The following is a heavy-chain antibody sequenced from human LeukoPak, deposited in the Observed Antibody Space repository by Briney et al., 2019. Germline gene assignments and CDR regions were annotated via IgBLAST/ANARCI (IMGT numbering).Heavy chain of an antibody. CDR2: ISSSDDYT. D-gene: IGHD5-18*01. CDR3: ARGSPRDRAMFLGGY. Sequence: PGGSLRLSCEASGFTFSSYSMNWVPKAPGKGLEWVPSISSSDDYTYYADSVKGRFTISRDNAKNSLYLQMNSLRAEDTAFYYCARGSPRDRAMFLGGYWGQGTLVTVSS. CDR1: GFTFSSYS. J-gene: IGHJ4*02. V-gene: IGHV3-21*01.